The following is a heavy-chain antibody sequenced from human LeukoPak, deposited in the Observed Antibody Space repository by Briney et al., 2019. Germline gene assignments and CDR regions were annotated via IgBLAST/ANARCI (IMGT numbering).Heavy chain of an antibody. V-gene: IGHV4-30-2*01. Sequence: ASETLSLTCAVSGCSISSGGYSWSWIRQPPGKGLEWIGYIYHSGSTYYNPSLKSRVTISVDRSKNQFSLKLSSVTAVDTAVYYCARAPRSALYYDSSGSFDYWGQGTLVTVSS. D-gene: IGHD3-22*01. J-gene: IGHJ4*02. CDR2: IYHSGST. CDR3: ARAPRSALYYDSSGSFDY. CDR1: GCSISSGGYS.